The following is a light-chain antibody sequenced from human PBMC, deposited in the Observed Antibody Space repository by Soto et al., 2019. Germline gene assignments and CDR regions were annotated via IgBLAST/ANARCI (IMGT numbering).Light chain of an antibody. CDR3: MLSYSGALYV. V-gene: IGLV7-46*01. Sequence: QAVVTQEPSLTVSPGGTGTLTCGSSTGAVTSGHYPYWFQQKPGQAPRTLIYDTSNKHSWTPARFSGSLLGGKAALTLSGAQPEDEAEYYCMLSYSGALYVFGTGTKLTVL. J-gene: IGLJ1*01. CDR1: TGAVTSGHY. CDR2: DTS.